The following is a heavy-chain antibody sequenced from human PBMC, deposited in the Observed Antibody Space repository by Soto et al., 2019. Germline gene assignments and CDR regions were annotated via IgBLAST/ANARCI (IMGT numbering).Heavy chain of an antibody. Sequence: EVQLVESGGGLVQPGGSLRLSCAASGFTFSRYSMNWVRQAPGKGLGWVSYISSGSSNIYYAGSVKGRFTISRDNAKDSLYLQMNNLRDEDTAVYYCATRPPVYWGQGTLVTVSS. CDR2: ISSGSSNI. CDR1: GFTFSRYS. J-gene: IGHJ4*02. V-gene: IGHV3-48*02. CDR3: ATRPPVY.